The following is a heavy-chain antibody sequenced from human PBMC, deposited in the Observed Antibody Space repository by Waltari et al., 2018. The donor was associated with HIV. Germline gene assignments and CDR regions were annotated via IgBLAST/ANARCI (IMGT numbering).Heavy chain of an antibody. D-gene: IGHD6-19*01. CDR1: GSTLRSST. CDR3: ARASRGVAVAGFDY. J-gene: IGHJ4*02. V-gene: IGHV3-21*01. CDR2: ISSSSGDI. Sequence: EVPLVGSGDGLVKPGGCLRLSCEASGSTLRSSTMHRVCPAPGKGLEWVSSISSSSGDIYYAVSVKGRFTISRDNAKNSLFLQMSSLRAEDMAVYYCARASRGVAVAGFDYWGQGILVTVSS.